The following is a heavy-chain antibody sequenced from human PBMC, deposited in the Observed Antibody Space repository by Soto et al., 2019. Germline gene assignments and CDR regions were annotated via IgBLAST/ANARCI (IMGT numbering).Heavy chain of an antibody. CDR1: GFTFSTYS. D-gene: IGHD2-8*01. Sequence: GGSLRLSCAASGFTFSTYSVNWVRQAPGKGLEWVSSISSSSGYIYYADSVKGRFTISRDNAKNSLYLQMNSLRAEDTAVYYCARISLGYCTNGVCYTPFDHWGQGTLVTVSS. V-gene: IGHV3-21*01. J-gene: IGHJ4*02. CDR3: ARISLGYCTNGVCYTPFDH. CDR2: ISSSSGYI.